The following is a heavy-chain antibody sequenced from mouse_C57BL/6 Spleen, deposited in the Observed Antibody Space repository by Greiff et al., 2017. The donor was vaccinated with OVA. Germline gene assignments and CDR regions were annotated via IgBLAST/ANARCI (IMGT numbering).Heavy chain of an antibody. D-gene: IGHD2-3*01. CDR3: TRWLPFAY. J-gene: IGHJ3*01. Sequence: EVKLQESGAELVRPGASVKLSCTASGFNIKDDYMHWVKQRPEQGLEWIGWIDPENGDTEYASKFQGKATITADTSSNTAYLQLSSLTSEDTAVYYCTRWLPFAYWGQGTLVTVSA. CDR2: IDPENGDT. CDR1: GFNIKDDY. V-gene: IGHV14-4*01.